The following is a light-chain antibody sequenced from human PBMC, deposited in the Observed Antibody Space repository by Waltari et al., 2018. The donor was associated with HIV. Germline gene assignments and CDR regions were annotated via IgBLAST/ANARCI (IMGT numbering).Light chain of an antibody. CDR3: QSYDSSLNAYV. V-gene: IGLV1-40*01. CDR2: GNT. Sequence: QSVLTQPPSVSGAPGQTVTISCTGSSSNIGARYDVHWYQKLPGTAPKLLIHGNTHRPSGVPDRFSGSKSAKSGTSASLAITGLQAEDEADYYCQSYDSSLNAYVFGTGTKVTVL. J-gene: IGLJ1*01. CDR1: SSNIGARYD.